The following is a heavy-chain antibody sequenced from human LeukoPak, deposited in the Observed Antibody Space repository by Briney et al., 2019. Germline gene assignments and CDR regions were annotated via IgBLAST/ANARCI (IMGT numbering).Heavy chain of an antibody. D-gene: IGHD3-10*01. CDR1: GLTFSTSD. V-gene: IGHV3-48*03. CDR3: ARTGSGDNPDY. CDR2: ISGSGNTI. J-gene: IGHJ4*02. Sequence: AGGSLRLSCAASGLTFSTSDMNWVRQPPGEGLEWLSYISGSGNTIHYADSVKGRFTISRDNAKNSLYLQMNSLRAEDTAVYYCARTGSGDNPDYWGQGTLVTVSS.